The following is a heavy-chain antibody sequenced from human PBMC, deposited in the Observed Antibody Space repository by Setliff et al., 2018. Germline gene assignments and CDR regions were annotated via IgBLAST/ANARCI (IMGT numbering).Heavy chain of an antibody. CDR2: FYHSGST. Sequence: PETLSLTCNVSGGSISSYYWTWIRQPPGKGLEWIGYFYHSGSTNYNPSLKGRVTMTSDTSRNQLSLKLTSVSAADTAMYYCARSHYYASGNSHYYYMDVWGKGTAVTVSS. D-gene: IGHD3-10*01. CDR1: GGSISSYY. V-gene: IGHV4-59*08. CDR3: ARSHYYASGNSHYYYMDV. J-gene: IGHJ6*03.